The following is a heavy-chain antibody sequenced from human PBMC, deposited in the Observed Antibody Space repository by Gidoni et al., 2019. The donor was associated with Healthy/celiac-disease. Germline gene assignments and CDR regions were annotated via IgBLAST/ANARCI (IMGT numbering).Heavy chain of an antibody. D-gene: IGHD3-3*01. J-gene: IGHJ4*02. CDR1: GFTFSSYS. CDR3: ARDGGGDFWSGYPSPYYFDY. CDR2: ISSRSSYI. Sequence: EVQLVESGGGLVKPGGSLRLSCAASGFTFSSYSMNWVRQAPGKGLGLVSSISSRSSYIYYADSVKGRFTISRDNAKNSLYLQMNSLRAEDTAVYYCARDGGGDFWSGYPSPYYFDYWGQGTLVTVSS. V-gene: IGHV3-21*01.